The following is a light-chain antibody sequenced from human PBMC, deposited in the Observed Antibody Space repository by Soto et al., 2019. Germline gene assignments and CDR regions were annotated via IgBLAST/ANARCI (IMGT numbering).Light chain of an antibody. CDR3: QQYGSSVT. CDR2: DAS. Sequence: IVMTQSPDTLSLPPGERATLSCRASQTIRTSLAWYQQRPGQAPRLLIFDASRKTFGVPDRFTGSGSGTDFTLTINRLEPEDFGVYFCQQYGSSVTFGGGTKVDIK. J-gene: IGKJ4*01. CDR1: QTIRTS. V-gene: IGKV3-20*01.